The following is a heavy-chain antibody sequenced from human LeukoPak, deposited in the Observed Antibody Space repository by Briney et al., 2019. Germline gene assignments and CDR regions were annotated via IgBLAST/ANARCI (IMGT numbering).Heavy chain of an antibody. Sequence: ASVKVSCKAPGYTFTNYYIHWVRQAPGQGLEWMGLINPGGDNTDYAQNFQGRVSMTRDTSTSTVYMWLSSLRSEDTAVYYCARIRDGYNDAYDVWGQGTMVTVSS. V-gene: IGHV1-46*01. J-gene: IGHJ3*01. CDR1: GYTFTNYY. CDR2: INPGGDNT. CDR3: ARIRDGYNDAYDV. D-gene: IGHD5-24*01.